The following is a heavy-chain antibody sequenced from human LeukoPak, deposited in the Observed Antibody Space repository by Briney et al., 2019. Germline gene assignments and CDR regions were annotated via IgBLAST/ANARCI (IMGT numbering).Heavy chain of an antibody. Sequence: ASVKVSCKVSGYTLTELSMHWVRQAPGKGLEWMGGFDPEDGETIYAQKFQGRVTMTEDTSTDTAYMELSSLRSEDTAVYYCATYLYYYDSSGYYSKYFQHWGQGTLVTVSS. V-gene: IGHV1-24*01. CDR2: FDPEDGET. CDR3: ATYLYYYDSSGYYSKYFQH. J-gene: IGHJ1*01. CDR1: GYTLTELS. D-gene: IGHD3-22*01.